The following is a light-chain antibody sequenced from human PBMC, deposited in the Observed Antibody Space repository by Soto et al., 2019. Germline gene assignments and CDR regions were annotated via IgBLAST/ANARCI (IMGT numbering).Light chain of an antibody. CDR2: DAS. CDR1: QSISTW. J-gene: IGKJ1*01. V-gene: IGKV1-5*01. Sequence: DIQMTQSPSTLSASVGDRVTITCRASQSISTWLAWYQQKPGKAPKLLIYDASSLESGVPSRFSGSGSGTEFALTISSLQPDDFATYFCQQYNIYPWTFGQGTKVEI. CDR3: QQYNIYPWT.